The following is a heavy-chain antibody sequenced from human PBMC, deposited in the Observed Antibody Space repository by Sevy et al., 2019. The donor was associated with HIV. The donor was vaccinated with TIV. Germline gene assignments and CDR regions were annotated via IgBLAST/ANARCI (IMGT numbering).Heavy chain of an antibody. Sequence: SETLSLTCAVYGGSFSGYYWTWIRQPPGKGLEWIGDINHSGDTNYNPSLKSRVTVSVYTSKNQSSLKLTSVTAADTAVYYCARAGDDFWSGYHFDYWGRGTLVTVSS. J-gene: IGHJ4*02. CDR3: ARAGDDFWSGYHFDY. CDR1: GGSFSGYY. D-gene: IGHD3-3*01. V-gene: IGHV4-34*01. CDR2: INHSGDT.